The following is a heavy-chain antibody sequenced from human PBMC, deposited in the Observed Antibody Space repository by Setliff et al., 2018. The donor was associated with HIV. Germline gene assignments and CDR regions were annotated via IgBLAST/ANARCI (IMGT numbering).Heavy chain of an antibody. J-gene: IGHJ4*02. D-gene: IGHD6-19*01. CDR2: ISSSGTYI. CDR1: GFNFNTYS. V-gene: IGHV3-21*01. Sequence: ETLRLSCAASGFNFNTYSMSWVRQAPGKGLEWVSSISSSGTYIYYADSMKGRFTISRDKAGNSLYLQLNNVRAEDTAVYYCTRMIPPRSNRFSSGWFDYWGQGTVVTVSS. CDR3: TRMIPPRSNRFSSGWFDY.